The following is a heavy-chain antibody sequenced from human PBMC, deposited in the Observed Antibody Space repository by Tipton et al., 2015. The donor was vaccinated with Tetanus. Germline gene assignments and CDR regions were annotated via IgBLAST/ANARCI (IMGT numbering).Heavy chain of an antibody. CDR2: VYYSGTT. J-gene: IGHJ5*02. V-gene: IGHV4-39*01. Sequence: LRLSCTVSGGSMNTRTFYWGWIRQPPGKGLEWIGSVYYSGTTYYNASLESRVTISIDTSKRQISMKLTSVTAADTAVYYCATQTDNWFDPWGQGLLVTVSS. CDR3: ATQTDNWFDP. CDR1: GGSMNTRTFY.